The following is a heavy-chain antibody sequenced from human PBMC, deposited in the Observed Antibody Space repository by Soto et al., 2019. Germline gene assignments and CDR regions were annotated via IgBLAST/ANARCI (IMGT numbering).Heavy chain of an antibody. Sequence: ASVKVSCKASGYTFTGYYMHWVRQAPGQGLEWMGWINPNSGGTNYAQKFQGWVTMTRDTSISTAYMELSRLRSDDTAVYYCARARLAGEDDYGDFNWFDPWGQGTPVTVS. J-gene: IGHJ5*02. CDR2: INPNSGGT. D-gene: IGHD4-17*01. CDR1: GYTFTGYY. CDR3: ARARLAGEDDYGDFNWFDP. V-gene: IGHV1-2*04.